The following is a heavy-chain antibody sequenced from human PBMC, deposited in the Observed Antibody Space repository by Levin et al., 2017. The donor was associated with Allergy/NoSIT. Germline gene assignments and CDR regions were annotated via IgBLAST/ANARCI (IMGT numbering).Heavy chain of an antibody. CDR3: ARERGEAYCTSSSCYGVWFDP. CDR2: IYSGDTT. D-gene: IGHD2-2*01. CDR1: GFSVGRNY. Sequence: QAGGSLRLSCALSGFSVGRNYMAWVRQAPGKGLECVSVIYSGDTTYYADSVKGRFTISRDTSKNTLNLQINSLRVEDTAVYYCARERGEAYCTSSSCYGVWFDPWGQGTLVTVSA. J-gene: IGHJ5*02. V-gene: IGHV3-66*02.